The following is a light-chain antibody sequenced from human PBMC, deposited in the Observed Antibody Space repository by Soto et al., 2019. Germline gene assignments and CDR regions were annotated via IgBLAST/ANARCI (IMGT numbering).Light chain of an antibody. J-gene: IGKJ2*01. Sequence: DIVMTQSPDSLAVSLGERATINCKASQTVLFTSNNKNYLAWYQHKPGQPPKLLIYWASTRESGVPDRFSGSGSVTDFTLTITSLQAEDVAVYYCQQYYTSQYSFGQGTKLEIK. CDR1: QTVLFTSNNKNY. V-gene: IGKV4-1*01. CDR2: WAS. CDR3: QQYYTSQYS.